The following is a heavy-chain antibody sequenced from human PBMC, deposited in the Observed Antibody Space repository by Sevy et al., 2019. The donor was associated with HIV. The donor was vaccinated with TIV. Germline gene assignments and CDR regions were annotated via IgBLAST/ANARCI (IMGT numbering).Heavy chain of an antibody. D-gene: IGHD2-8*01. CDR3: ARDHCTNGVCQFDY. Sequence: GGSLRLSCAASGFTFSDYYMSWIRQAPGKGLEWVSYISSSSSYTKYADSVKGRFTISRDNAKNSLYLQMNSLRAEDTAVYYCARDHCTNGVCQFDYWGQGTLVTVSS. V-gene: IGHV3-11*06. CDR2: ISSSSSYT. CDR1: GFTFSDYY. J-gene: IGHJ4*02.